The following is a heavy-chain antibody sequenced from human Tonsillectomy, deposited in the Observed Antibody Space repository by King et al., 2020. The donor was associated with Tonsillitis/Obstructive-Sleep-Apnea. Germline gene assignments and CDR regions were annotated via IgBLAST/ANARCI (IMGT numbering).Heavy chain of an antibody. J-gene: IGHJ4*02. CDR1: GFTFSNYW. CDR2: IKQDGSEK. D-gene: IGHD1-7*01. Sequence: VQLVESGGGLVQPGGSLRLSCAASGFTFSNYWMSWVRQAPGKGLEWVANIKQDGSEKYYVDSVKGRFTISRDKAKNSLYLQMNSLRAEDTAVYYCARRVNWNYGPISYWGQGTLVTVSS. CDR3: ARRVNWNYGPISY. V-gene: IGHV3-7*03.